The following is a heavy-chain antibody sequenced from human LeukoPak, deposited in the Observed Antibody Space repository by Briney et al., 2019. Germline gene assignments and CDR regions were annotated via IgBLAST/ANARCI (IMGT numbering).Heavy chain of an antibody. V-gene: IGHV3-21*04. D-gene: IGHD3-16*01. CDR1: GFTFSTYN. J-gene: IGHJ3*02. CDR3: AKLTGGADAFDI. CDR2: ISGSGYYI. Sequence: GGSLRLSCAASGFTFSTYNMNWVRQAPGKGLEWVSSISGSGYYIYYADSVKGRFTISRDNSKNTLYLQMNSLRAEDTAVYYCAKLTGGADAFDIWGQGTMVTVSS.